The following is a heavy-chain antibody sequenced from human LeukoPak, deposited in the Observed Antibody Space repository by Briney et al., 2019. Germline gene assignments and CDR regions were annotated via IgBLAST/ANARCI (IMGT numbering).Heavy chain of an antibody. D-gene: IGHD3-10*01. J-gene: IGHJ4*02. Sequence: SETLSLTCSVSGGSISSGDYYWSWIRQTPGKGLEWIGNIYYSGSTNYNASLKSRITISLDTSRNQFSLKLTSVTAADTAVYFCARDSALLWFGELDSWGQGTVVIVSS. CDR1: GGSISSGDYY. CDR3: ARDSALLWFGELDS. V-gene: IGHV4-30-4*01. CDR2: IYYSGST.